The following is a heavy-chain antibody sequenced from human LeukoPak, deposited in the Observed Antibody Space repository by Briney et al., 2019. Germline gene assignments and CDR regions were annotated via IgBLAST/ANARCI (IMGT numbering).Heavy chain of an antibody. CDR1: GYPFTSYG. CDR3: TRVGRYSSTWPPEGDDAFDL. V-gene: IGHV1-18*01. Sequence: ASVKVSCKTSGYPFTSYGISWVRQAPGQGLQWMGWISGFDGHTNYAQEFQGRVTMTADASATTAYLDLRRLRSDDTALYYCTRVGRYSSTWPPEGDDAFDLWGQGTRVTVSS. D-gene: IGHD6-13*01. CDR2: ISGFDGHT. J-gene: IGHJ3*01.